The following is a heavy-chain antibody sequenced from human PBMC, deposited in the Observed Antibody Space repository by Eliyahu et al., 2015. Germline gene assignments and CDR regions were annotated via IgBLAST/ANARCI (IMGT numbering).Heavy chain of an antibody. CDR3: ARDLGRYFDY. CDR1: GFTFSXYG. J-gene: IGHJ4*02. D-gene: IGHD3-16*01. Sequence: QVQLVESGGGVVQPGRSLRLSCAASGFTFSXYGIHWVRQGPGKGVGWVAVIWYDGSNKYYADSVKGRFTISRDNSKNTLYLQMNSLRAEDTAVYYCARDLGRYFDYWGQGTLVTVSS. V-gene: IGHV3-33*01. CDR2: IWYDGSNK.